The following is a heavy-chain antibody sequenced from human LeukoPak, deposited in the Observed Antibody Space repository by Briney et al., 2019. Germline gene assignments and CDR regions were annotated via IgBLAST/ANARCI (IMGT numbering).Heavy chain of an antibody. CDR2: ISYDGSNK. Sequence: GRSLRLSCAASGFTFSSYAMHWVRQAPGKGLEWVAVISYDGSNKYYADSVKGRSTISRDNSKNTLYLQMNSLRAEDTAVYYCAREYPRYCTNGVCYPFDYWGQGTLVTVSS. J-gene: IGHJ4*02. V-gene: IGHV3-30*04. CDR3: AREYPRYCTNGVCYPFDY. CDR1: GFTFSSYA. D-gene: IGHD2-8*01.